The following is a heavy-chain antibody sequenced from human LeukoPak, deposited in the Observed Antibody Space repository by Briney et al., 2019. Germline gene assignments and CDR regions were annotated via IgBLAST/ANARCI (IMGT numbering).Heavy chain of an antibody. CDR2: IYYSGRP. J-gene: IGHJ4*02. CDR1: GGSISSSSYQ. D-gene: IGHD2-2*01. Sequence: PSETLSLTCTVSGGSISSSSYQWGWIRQPPGRGLEWIGSIYYSGRPYYNPPLKSRVTVSVDTSKNQSSLKLSSVTAADTAVYYCARISIVVVPAYFDYWGQGTLVTVSS. V-gene: IGHV4-39*01. CDR3: ARISIVVVPAYFDY.